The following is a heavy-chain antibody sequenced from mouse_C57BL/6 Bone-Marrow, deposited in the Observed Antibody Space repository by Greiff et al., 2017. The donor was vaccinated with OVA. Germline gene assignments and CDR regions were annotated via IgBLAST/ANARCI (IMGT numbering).Heavy chain of an antibody. V-gene: IGHV1-55*01. Sequence: QVQLQQPGAELVKPGASVKMSCKASGYTFTSYWITWVKQRPGQGLEWIGDIYPGSGSTNYNEKFKSKATLTVETSSSTAYMQLSSLTSEDSAVYYCARYYYSIFAYWGQGTLVTVSA. CDR3: ARYYYSIFAY. CDR1: GYTFTSYW. CDR2: IYPGSGST. J-gene: IGHJ3*01. D-gene: IGHD2-5*01.